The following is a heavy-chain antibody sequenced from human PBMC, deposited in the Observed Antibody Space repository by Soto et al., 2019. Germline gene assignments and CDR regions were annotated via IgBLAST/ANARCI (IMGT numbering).Heavy chain of an antibody. CDR2: ISYDGSNQ. J-gene: IGHJ4*02. CDR3: AKDQASGQGSFDS. CDR1: GFTFNIYG. Sequence: LRLSCAASGFTFNIYGMHWVRQAPDKGLEWVALISYDGSNQYYADSVKGRFTISRDNSKNTLFLQMNSLRADDTAVYYCAKDQASGQGSFDSWGQGTLVTVSS. V-gene: IGHV3-30*18.